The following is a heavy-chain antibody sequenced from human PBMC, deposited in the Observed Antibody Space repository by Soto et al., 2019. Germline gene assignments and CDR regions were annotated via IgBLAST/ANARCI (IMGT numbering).Heavy chain of an antibody. J-gene: IGHJ5*02. CDR3: ARVSGGYDYNWFDP. V-gene: IGHV4-59*01. CDR2: IYYSGST. D-gene: IGHD5-12*01. Sequence: SETLSLTCTVSGGSIRSYYWSWIRQPPGKGLEWIGYIYYSGSTNYNPSLKSRVTISVDTSKNQFSLKLSSVTAADTAVYYCARVSGGYDYNWFDPWGQGTLVTVSS. CDR1: GGSIRSYY.